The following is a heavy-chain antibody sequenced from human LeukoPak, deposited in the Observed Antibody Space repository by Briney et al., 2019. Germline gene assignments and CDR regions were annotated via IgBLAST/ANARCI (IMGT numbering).Heavy chain of an antibody. CDR1: GDSISSGGSY. V-gene: IGHV4-31*03. CDR3: AGVACSSTRCYAGYYYGLDI. J-gene: IGHJ6*02. D-gene: IGHD2-2*01. CDR2: IYYSGTT. Sequence: SETLSLTCTVSGDSISSGGSYWSWTRQHPGEGLEWIGYIYYSGTTNYNPSLKSRVTISVATSKNQFSLKLSSLTAAGTAVYDCAGVACSSTRCYAGYYYGLDIWGQGTMVTVSS.